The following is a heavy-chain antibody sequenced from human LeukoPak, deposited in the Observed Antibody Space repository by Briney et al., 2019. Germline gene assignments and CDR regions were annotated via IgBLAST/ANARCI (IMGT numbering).Heavy chain of an antibody. D-gene: IGHD5-18*01. CDR2: IYYSGST. Sequence: SETLSLTCTVSGGSISSYYWSWIRQPPGKGLEWIGYIYYSGSTNYNPSLKSRVTISVDTSKNQFSLKLSSVTAADTAVYYCASRGYSYKEFDYWGQGTLVTVSS. J-gene: IGHJ4*02. CDR3: ASRGYSYKEFDY. V-gene: IGHV4-59*08. CDR1: GGSISSYY.